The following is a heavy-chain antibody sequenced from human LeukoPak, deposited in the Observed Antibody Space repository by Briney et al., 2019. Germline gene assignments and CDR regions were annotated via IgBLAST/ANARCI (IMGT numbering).Heavy chain of an antibody. Sequence: SETLSLTCTVSGGSISSYYWSWIRQPPGKGLEWVGYIYSSGSTNYNPSLKSRVTISVDTFKNQFPLKLSSVTAADTAVYYCARDGSGSGRSFDAFDIWGQGTMVTVSS. D-gene: IGHD3-10*01. CDR1: GGSISSYY. CDR3: ARDGSGSGRSFDAFDI. V-gene: IGHV4-59*01. J-gene: IGHJ3*02. CDR2: IYSSGST.